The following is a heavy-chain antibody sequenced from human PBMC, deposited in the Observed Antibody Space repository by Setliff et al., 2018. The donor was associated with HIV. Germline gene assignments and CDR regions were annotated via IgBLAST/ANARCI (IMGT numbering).Heavy chain of an antibody. D-gene: IGHD1-26*01. J-gene: IGHJ4*02. Sequence: GGSLRLSCAASGFTFNSYSMNWVRQAPGKGLEWVSSISSSSSYIYYADSVKGRFTISRDNAKNSLYLQMNSLRAEDTAVYYCARDFWGGSYSSDYWGQGTLVTVSS. V-gene: IGHV3-21*01. CDR3: ARDFWGGSYSSDY. CDR1: GFTFNSYS. CDR2: ISSSSSYI.